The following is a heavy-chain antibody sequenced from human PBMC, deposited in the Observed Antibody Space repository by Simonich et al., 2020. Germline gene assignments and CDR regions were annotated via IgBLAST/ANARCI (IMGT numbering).Heavy chain of an antibody. CDR1: GFTFSSYS. Sequence: EVQLVESGGGLVKPGGSLRLSCAASGFTFSSYSMNWVRQAPEKGLEWVSAISSSSSSIYYADSVKGRFTISRDNAKNSLYLQMNSLRAEDTAVYYCARSHWGSPIDYWGQGTLVTVSS. CDR3: ARSHWGSPIDY. J-gene: IGHJ4*02. V-gene: IGHV3-21*01. CDR2: ISSSSSSI. D-gene: IGHD7-27*01.